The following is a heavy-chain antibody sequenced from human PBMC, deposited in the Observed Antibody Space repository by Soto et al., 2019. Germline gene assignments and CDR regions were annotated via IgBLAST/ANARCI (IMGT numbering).Heavy chain of an antibody. D-gene: IGHD3-10*01. CDR2: IRSNGGST. CDR3: AKADYGSGSYYTLSFDS. Sequence: EVQLLESGGGLVQPGGSLRLSCAASGFIFSNYAMTWVRQVPGKGLEWVSDIRSNGGSTTYADSVKGRFPISRDNPRNTLYLQMDSLRVEDTAVYYCAKADYGSGSYYTLSFDSWGQGTLVTVSS. CDR1: GFIFSNYA. V-gene: IGHV3-23*01. J-gene: IGHJ4*02.